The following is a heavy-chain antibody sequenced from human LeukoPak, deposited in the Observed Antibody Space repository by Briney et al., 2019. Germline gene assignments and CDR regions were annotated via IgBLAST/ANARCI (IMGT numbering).Heavy chain of an antibody. Sequence: ASETLSLTCTVSDGSISSYYWSWIRQPPGKGLEWIGYIYYSGSTNYNPSLKSRVTISVDTSKNQFSLNLSSVTAADTAVYYCARGGFGAHGEDFDYWGQGTLVTVSS. V-gene: IGHV4-59*08. D-gene: IGHD3-10*01. CDR3: ARGGFGAHGEDFDY. J-gene: IGHJ4*02. CDR2: IYYSGST. CDR1: DGSISSYY.